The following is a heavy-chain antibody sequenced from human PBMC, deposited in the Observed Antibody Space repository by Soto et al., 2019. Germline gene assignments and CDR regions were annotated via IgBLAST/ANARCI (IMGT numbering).Heavy chain of an antibody. CDR3: TAGYCSGGSCYSVVY. Sequence: EVQLVESGGGLVKPGGSLSLSCAASGFTFSNVWMSWVRQAPGKGLEWVGRIKRRADGGTTDYATPVRGRFTVSRDDSKNTLYLQMNSLKTADIAVYYCTAGYCSGGSCYSVVYWGQGTLVTVSS. D-gene: IGHD2-15*01. CDR2: IKRRADGGTT. V-gene: IGHV3-15*01. J-gene: IGHJ4*02. CDR1: GFTFSNVW.